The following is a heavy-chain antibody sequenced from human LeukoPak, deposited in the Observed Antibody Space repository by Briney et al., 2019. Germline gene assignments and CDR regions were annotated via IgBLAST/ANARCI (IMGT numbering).Heavy chain of an antibody. CDR2: IYYSGST. Sequence: SETLSLTCTVSGGSISSYYWSWIRQPPGKGLERIGYIYYSGSTNYNPSLKSRVTISVDTSKNQFSLKLSSVTAADTAVYYCARGNSGYDPGDAFDIWGQGTMVTVSS. V-gene: IGHV4-59*01. D-gene: IGHD5-12*01. J-gene: IGHJ3*02. CDR3: ARGNSGYDPGDAFDI. CDR1: GGSISSYY.